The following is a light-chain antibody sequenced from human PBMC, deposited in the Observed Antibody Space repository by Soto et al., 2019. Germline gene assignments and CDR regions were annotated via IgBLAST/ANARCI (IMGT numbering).Light chain of an antibody. J-gene: IGLJ1*01. CDR1: SSDVGGYNY. V-gene: IGLV2-8*01. CDR2: EVS. Sequence: QSVLTQPPSASGSPGQSVTISCTGTSSDVGGYNYVSWYQQHPGKPPKLMIYEVSKRPSGVPDRFSGSKSGNTASLTVSGLQAEDEADYYCSSYAGSNNLYVFGTGTKLTVL. CDR3: SSYAGSNNLYV.